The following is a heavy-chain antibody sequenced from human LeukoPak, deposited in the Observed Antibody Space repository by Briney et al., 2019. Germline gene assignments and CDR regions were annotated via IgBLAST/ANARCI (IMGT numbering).Heavy chain of an antibody. CDR1: GGSISSGGYY. Sequence: SETLSLTCTVSGGSISSGGYYWSWIRQHPGKGLEWIGYIYYSGSTYYNPSLKSRVTISVDTSKNQFSLKLSSVTAADTAVYYCARASDYYDSSGYSPALDYWGQGTLVTVSS. J-gene: IGHJ4*02. D-gene: IGHD3-22*01. CDR2: IYYSGST. CDR3: ARASDYYDSSGYSPALDY. V-gene: IGHV4-31*03.